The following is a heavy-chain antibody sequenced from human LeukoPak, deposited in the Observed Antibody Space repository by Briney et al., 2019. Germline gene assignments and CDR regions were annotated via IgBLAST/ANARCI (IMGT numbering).Heavy chain of an antibody. CDR2: ISDSGGTA. D-gene: IGHD3-22*01. CDR3: AKKGYYDGSGYYMYYFDH. CDR1: GSTFSIYA. V-gene: IGHV3-23*01. J-gene: IGHJ4*02. Sequence: GGSLRLSCAASGSTFSIYAMSWVRQAPGKGLEWVSAISDSGGTAYYADSVKGRFTISRDNSKNTLYLQMNSLRAEDTAVYYCAKKGYYDGSGYYMYYFDHWGQGTLVTVSS.